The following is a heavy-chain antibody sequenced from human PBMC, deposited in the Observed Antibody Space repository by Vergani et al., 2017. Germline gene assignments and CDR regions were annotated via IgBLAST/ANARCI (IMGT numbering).Heavy chain of an antibody. CDR2: IDTFGSTI. CDR3: ASQYCSSTTCYAKF. J-gene: IGHJ4*02. Sequence: QVQLVESGGGLVKPGESLRLSCAASGFTFSDYYMTWIRQAPGKGLEWVSYIDTFGSTIYYADSVKGRFTISWDNAKNSLYLQMNSLTAEDTAVYYCASQYCSSTTCYAKFWGQGTLVTVSS. CDR1: GFTFSDYY. D-gene: IGHD2-2*01. V-gene: IGHV3-11*01.